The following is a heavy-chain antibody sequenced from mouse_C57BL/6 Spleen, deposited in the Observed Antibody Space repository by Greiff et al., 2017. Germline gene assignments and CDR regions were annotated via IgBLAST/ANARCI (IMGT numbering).Heavy chain of an antibody. D-gene: IGHD2-4*01. CDR2: ISYDGSN. CDR1: GYSITSGYY. J-gene: IGHJ3*01. V-gene: IGHV3-6*01. CDR3: ARDGYYDYYERTWFAY. Sequence: VQLQQSGPGLVKPSPSLSLTCSVTGYSITSGYYWNWIRQFPGNKLEWLGYISYDGSNNYNPSFKNRISITRDTSKNQFFLKLNSVTTEDTATYYCARDGYYDYYERTWFAYWGQGTLVTVSA.